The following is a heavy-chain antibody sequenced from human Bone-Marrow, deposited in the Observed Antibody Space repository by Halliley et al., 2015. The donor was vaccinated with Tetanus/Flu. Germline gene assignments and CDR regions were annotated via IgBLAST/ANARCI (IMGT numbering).Heavy chain of an antibody. D-gene: IGHD6-19*01. CDR3: ARGSGWTDY. CDR2: IDPSDSHT. Sequence: PGKGREGMGRIDPSDSHTNYSPSFQGHVIISADKPISTAYLQWNSLQTSDTAMYYCARGSGWTDYWGQGTLATVSS. J-gene: IGHJ4*02. V-gene: IGHV5-10-1*01.